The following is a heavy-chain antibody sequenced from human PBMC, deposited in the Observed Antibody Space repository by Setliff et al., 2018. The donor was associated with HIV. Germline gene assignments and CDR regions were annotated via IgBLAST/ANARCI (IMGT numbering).Heavy chain of an antibody. CDR2: VYYSGTT. CDR1: GVSTSSSSYY. V-gene: IGHV4-61*01. CDR3: ARVNALIRAPFDY. Sequence: SETLSLTCTVSGVSTSSSSYYWGWIRQPPGKGLEWIGYVYYSGTTNYSPSLNSRATISVDTSKNSFSLRLSSVTAADTAVYYCARVNALIRAPFDYWGQGALVTVSS. J-gene: IGHJ4*02.